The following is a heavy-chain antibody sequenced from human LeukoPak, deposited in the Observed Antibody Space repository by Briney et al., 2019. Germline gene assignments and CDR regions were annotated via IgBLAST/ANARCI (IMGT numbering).Heavy chain of an antibody. V-gene: IGHV3-30*02. Sequence: PGGSLRLSCAASGFTFSNYDIHWVRQAPGKGLEWVTFIRYDGSIKYFADSVKGRFTISRDNSKNTLYLQMNSLRAEDTAVYYCAKDSPFDIWGQGTMVTVSS. CDR3: AKDSPFDI. CDR2: IRYDGSIK. CDR1: GFTFSNYD. J-gene: IGHJ3*02.